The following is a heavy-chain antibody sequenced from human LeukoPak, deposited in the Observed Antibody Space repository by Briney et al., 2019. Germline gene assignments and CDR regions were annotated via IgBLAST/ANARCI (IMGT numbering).Heavy chain of an antibody. Sequence: GSVKVSCKASGGTFSSYAINWVRQATGQGLEWMGWMNPNSGNTGYAQNFQGRVTMTRSTSISTAYMELSSLRSEDTAVYYCARVQRVECPLRYYFDYWGQGTLVTVSS. CDR1: GGTFSSYA. CDR3: ARVQRVECPLRYYFDY. V-gene: IGHV1-8*02. D-gene: IGHD2-2*01. CDR2: MNPNSGNT. J-gene: IGHJ4*02.